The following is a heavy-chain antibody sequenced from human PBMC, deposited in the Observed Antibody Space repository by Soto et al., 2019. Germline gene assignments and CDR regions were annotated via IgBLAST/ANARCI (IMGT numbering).Heavy chain of an antibody. CDR3: ARDPYYYDSSGYPLRGYNWFDP. V-gene: IGHV1-69*13. J-gene: IGHJ5*02. D-gene: IGHD3-22*01. CDR1: GGTFSSYA. Sequence: SVKVSCKASGGTFSSYAISWVRQAPGQGLEWMGGIIPTFGTANYAQKFQGRVTITADESTSTAYMELSSLRSEDTAVYYCARDPYYYDSSGYPLRGYNWFDPWGQGTLVTVSS. CDR2: IIPTFGTA.